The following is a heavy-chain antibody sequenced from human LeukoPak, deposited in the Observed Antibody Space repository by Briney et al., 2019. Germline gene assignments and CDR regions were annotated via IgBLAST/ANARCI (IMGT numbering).Heavy chain of an antibody. CDR3: ARVGWYGGLTEFDY. V-gene: IGHV4-61*01. CDR1: GGSVSRGSYY. Sequence: SETLSLTCTVSGGSVSRGSYYWNWIRQPPGKGLEWIGYIYYSGSTNYNPSLKSRVTISGDTSKNQFSLKLSSVTAADTAVYYCARVGWYGGLTEFDYWGQGTLVTVSS. D-gene: IGHD6-19*01. J-gene: IGHJ4*02. CDR2: IYYSGST.